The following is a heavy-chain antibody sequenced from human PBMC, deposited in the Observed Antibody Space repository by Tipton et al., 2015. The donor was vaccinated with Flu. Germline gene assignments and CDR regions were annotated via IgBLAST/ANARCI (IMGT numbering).Heavy chain of an antibody. J-gene: IGHJ3*02. CDR2: IYTSGSS. Sequence: LVQPSETLSLTCTVSGGSISSYYWNWIRQPAGKGLEWIGRIYTSGSSNYNPSLKSRVTMSVDTSKNQFSLKLSSVTAADTAVYYCARDLSGIAVAGTWGAFDIWGQGTMVTVSS. CDR3: ARDLSGIAVAGTWGAFDI. CDR1: GGSISSYY. V-gene: IGHV4-4*07. D-gene: IGHD6-19*01.